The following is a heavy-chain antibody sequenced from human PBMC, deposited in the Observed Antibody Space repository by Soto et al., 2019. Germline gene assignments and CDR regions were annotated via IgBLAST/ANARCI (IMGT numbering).Heavy chain of an antibody. CDR2: IYRSGST. J-gene: IGHJ4*02. V-gene: IGHV4-4*02. CDR1: GGSISSSNW. D-gene: IGHD3-10*01. Sequence: SETLSLTCAVSGGSISSSNWWSWVRQPPGKGLEWIGEIYRSGSTNYNPSLKSRVTISVDKSKNQFSLKLSSVTAADTAVYYCASHYYGSGAFDYWGQGTLVTVAS. CDR3: ASHYYGSGAFDY.